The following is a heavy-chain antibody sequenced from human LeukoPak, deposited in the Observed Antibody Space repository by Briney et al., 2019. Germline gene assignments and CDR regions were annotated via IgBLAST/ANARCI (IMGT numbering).Heavy chain of an antibody. CDR1: GFTFSGYT. CDR2: IYSGGST. Sequence: GSLRLSCAASGFTFSGYTMNWVRQAPGKGLEWVSVIYSGGSTYYADSVKGRFTISRDNSKNTLYLQMNSLRAEDTAVYYCARDFYFDYWGQGTLVTVSS. V-gene: IGHV3-53*01. CDR3: ARDFYFDY. J-gene: IGHJ4*02.